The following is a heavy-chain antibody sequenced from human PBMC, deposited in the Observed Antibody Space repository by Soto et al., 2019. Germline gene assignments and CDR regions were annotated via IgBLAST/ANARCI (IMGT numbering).Heavy chain of an antibody. V-gene: IGHV3-74*01. J-gene: IGHJ6*02. CDR3: ARKEWELPRHGMDV. Sequence: PGGSLRLSCAVSGFTFRSYWMHWVRQAPGKGLVWVSRINSDGSSTSYVDSVKGRFTISRDNAKNTLYLQMNGLRAEDTAVYYCARKEWELPRHGMDVWGQGTTVTVSS. D-gene: IGHD1-26*01. CDR2: INSDGSST. CDR1: GFTFRSYW.